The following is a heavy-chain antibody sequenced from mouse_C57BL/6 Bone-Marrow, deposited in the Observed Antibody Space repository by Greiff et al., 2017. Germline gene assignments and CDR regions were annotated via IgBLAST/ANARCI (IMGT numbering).Heavy chain of an antibody. J-gene: IGHJ4*01. Sequence: VQLQQSGPELVKPGASVKISCKASGYSFTDYYMNWVKQSNGKSLEWIGVINPNTGTTTYNQKFKGTATLTVDQSSRTAYMQLNSLTSEDSAVYYCARGYDYDNAKDYCGQGTAVTVSS. V-gene: IGHV1-39*01. CDR3: ARGYDYDNAKDY. CDR1: GYSFTDYY. D-gene: IGHD2-4*01. CDR2: INPNTGTT.